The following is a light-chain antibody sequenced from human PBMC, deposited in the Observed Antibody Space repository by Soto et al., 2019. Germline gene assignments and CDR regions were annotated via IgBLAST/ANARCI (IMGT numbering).Light chain of an antibody. Sequence: EIVLTQSPGTLSLSPGERATLSCRASQSVSSSYLDWYQQKPRQAPRLLIYGASSRGTGIPDRFSGSGAGTDFTLTISKLEPEDFAVYYCQQYGSSQSFGQGIEVEIK. J-gene: IGKJ1*01. CDR2: GAS. CDR1: QSVSSSY. V-gene: IGKV3-20*01. CDR3: QQYGSSQS.